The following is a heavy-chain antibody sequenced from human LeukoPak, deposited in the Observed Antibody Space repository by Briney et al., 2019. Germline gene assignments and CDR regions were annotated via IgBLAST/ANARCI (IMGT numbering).Heavy chain of an antibody. Sequence: GGSLRLSCAASGFTFSSYWMTWVRQAPGEGLEWVANIKQDGSEKYYVDSVKGRFTISRDNAKNSLYLQMNSLRAEDTAVYYCASYIAVAAPYWYFDLWGRGTLVTVSS. J-gene: IGHJ2*01. CDR1: GFTFSSYW. CDR3: ASYIAVAAPYWYFDL. CDR2: IKQDGSEK. V-gene: IGHV3-7*01. D-gene: IGHD6-19*01.